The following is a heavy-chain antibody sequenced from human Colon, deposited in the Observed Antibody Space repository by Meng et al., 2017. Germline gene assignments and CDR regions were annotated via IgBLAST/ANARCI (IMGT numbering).Heavy chain of an antibody. Sequence: QVQRQESGPGLGKPSGTLSLTGAVAGGSISSNYWWSWVRQSPKKGLEWIGEIHHGGTTNYNPSLKSRVTISVDTSNNQFSLKLSSVTAADTAVYYCARIDYGGNGIEKYFFDYWGQGTLVTVSS. V-gene: IGHV4-4*02. CDR2: IHHGGTT. CDR3: ARIDYGGNGIEKYFFDY. D-gene: IGHD4-23*01. CDR1: GGSISSNYW. J-gene: IGHJ4*02.